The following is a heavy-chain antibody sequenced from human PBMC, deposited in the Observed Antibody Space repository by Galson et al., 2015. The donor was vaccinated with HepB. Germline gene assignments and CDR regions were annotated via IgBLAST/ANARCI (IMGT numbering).Heavy chain of an antibody. Sequence: SLRLSCAASGFTFSSYAMHWVRQAPGKGLEWVAVISYDGSNKYYADSVKGRFTISRDNSKNTLNLQMNSLRAEDTAVYYCAREELHYYDSSGYYGYGMDVWGQGTTVTVSS. V-gene: IGHV3-30*04. CDR1: GFTFSSYA. D-gene: IGHD3-22*01. CDR3: AREELHYYDSSGYYGYGMDV. CDR2: ISYDGSNK. J-gene: IGHJ6*02.